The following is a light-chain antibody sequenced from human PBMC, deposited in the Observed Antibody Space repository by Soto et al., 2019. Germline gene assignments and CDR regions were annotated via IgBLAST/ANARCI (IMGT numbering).Light chain of an antibody. V-gene: IGKV3-11*01. Sequence: LVLPQSPATLSLSPGATATLSCRASQSVSSSLAWYQQKPGPAPRLLSYDASNRATGIPARFSGSGSGTDFTLTISSLEPAAFAVYACQQRNNWPLTCDGGTKVEIK. CDR3: QQRNNWPLT. CDR2: DAS. CDR1: QSVSSS. J-gene: IGKJ4*02.